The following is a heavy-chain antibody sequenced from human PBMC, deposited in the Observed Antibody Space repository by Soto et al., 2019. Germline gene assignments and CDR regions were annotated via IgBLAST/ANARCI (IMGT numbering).Heavy chain of an antibody. CDR3: ARDLAAGPRSFDY. CDR2: VYYTGTT. V-gene: IGHV4-59*01. Sequence: SETLSLTCTVSGGSISSYFYIWVRQPPGKGLEWIGSVYYTGTTDYNPSLKSRVTISVDTSKTQFSLNLRSVTAADTAVYYCARDLAAGPRSFDYWGRGLLVTVSS. D-gene: IGHD6-13*01. J-gene: IGHJ4*02. CDR1: GGSISSYF.